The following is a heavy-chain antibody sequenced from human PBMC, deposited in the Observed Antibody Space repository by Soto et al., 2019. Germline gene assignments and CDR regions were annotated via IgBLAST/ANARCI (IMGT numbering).Heavy chain of an antibody. CDR2: ISAYNGNT. CDR1: GYTFTSYG. J-gene: IGHJ5*02. V-gene: IGHV1-18*01. CDR3: ARVLLELVEHVWFDP. Sequence: ASVKVSCKASGYTFTSYGISWVRQAPGQGLEWMGWISAYNGNTNYAQKLQGRVTMTTDTSTSTAYMELRSLRSDDTAVYYCARVLLELVEHVWFDPWGQGTLVTVSS. D-gene: IGHD6-6*01.